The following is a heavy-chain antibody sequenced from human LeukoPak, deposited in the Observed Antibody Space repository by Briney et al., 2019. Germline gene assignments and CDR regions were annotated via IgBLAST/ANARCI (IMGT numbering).Heavy chain of an antibody. CDR3: ARMAVRGYQYYGMDV. V-gene: IGHV3-13*01. D-gene: IGHD3-16*01. J-gene: IGHJ6*02. Sequence: GGSLRLSCAASGFTFSNYDMHWVRQATGKGLKWVSAIGTAGATYYPGSVKAPFTISRENAKISLYLKMNTLRAGDMYVYYCARMAVRGYQYYGMDVWGQGTTVTVSS. CDR2: IGTAGAT. CDR1: GFTFSNYD.